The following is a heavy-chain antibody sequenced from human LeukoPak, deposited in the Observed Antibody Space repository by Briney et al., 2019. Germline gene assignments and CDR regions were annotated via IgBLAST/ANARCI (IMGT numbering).Heavy chain of an antibody. CDR3: ARPGYCSSTGCPNLMDV. Sequence: GGSLRLSCAASGFTFSSYAMSWVRQAPGKGLEWVSAISGSGGSTYYADSVKGRFTISRDNSKNTLYLQMNSLRAEDTAVYYCARPGYCSSTGCPNLMDVWGQGTTVTVSS. CDR2: ISGSGGST. D-gene: IGHD2-2*01. CDR1: GFTFSSYA. V-gene: IGHV3-23*01. J-gene: IGHJ6*02.